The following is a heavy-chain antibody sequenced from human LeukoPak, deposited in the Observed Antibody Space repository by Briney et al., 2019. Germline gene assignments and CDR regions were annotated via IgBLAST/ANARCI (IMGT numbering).Heavy chain of an antibody. V-gene: IGHV3-30*03. J-gene: IGHJ5*02. CDR2: ISYDGSNK. D-gene: IGHD5-18*01. CDR3: ARGDLIQLWSPSFDP. Sequence: GRSLRLSCAASGFTFSSYGMHWVRQAPGKGLEWVAVISYDGSNKYYADSVKGRFTISRDNSKNTLYLQMNSLRAEDTAVYYCARGDLIQLWSPSFDPWGQGTLVTVSS. CDR1: GFTFSSYG.